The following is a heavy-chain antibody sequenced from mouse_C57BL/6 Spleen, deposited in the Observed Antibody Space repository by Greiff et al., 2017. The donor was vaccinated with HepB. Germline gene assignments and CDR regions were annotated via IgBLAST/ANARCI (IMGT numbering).Heavy chain of an antibody. CDR1: GFSLSTSSMG. D-gene: IGHD1-1*02. Sequence: QVTLKVSGPGILQSSQTLSLTCSFSGFSLSTSSMGVSWIRQPSGKGLEWLAHIYWDDDKRYNPSLKSRPTTSNDTSRNQVFLKITSVDTADTATYDCARSYDYYAMDYWGQGTSVTVSS. J-gene: IGHJ4*01. CDR2: IYWDDDK. V-gene: IGHV8-12*01. CDR3: ARSYDYYAMDY.